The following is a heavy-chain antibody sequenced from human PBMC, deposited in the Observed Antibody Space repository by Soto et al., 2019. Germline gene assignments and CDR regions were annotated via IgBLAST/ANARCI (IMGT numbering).Heavy chain of an antibody. CDR2: INPKSGDT. CDR1: GYSFSDYY. D-gene: IGHD1-1*01. Sequence: ASVKVSCKASGYSFSDYYIHWVRQAPRQGPEWMGWINPKSGDTKYAQRFQAWVTMTRDTSINTVYMELSRLKSDDTAVYSCARGTPTNWRRARDYYYGIDVWGQGTTVTVSS. J-gene: IGHJ6*02. V-gene: IGHV1-2*04. CDR3: ARGTPTNWRRARDYYYGIDV.